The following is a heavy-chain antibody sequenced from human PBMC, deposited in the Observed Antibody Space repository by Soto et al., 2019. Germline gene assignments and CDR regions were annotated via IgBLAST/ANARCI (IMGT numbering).Heavy chain of an antibody. V-gene: IGHV1-2*02. CDR3: ATSVDRADTPSSSNGVVDY. CDR2: INPNNGDT. J-gene: IGHJ4*02. Sequence: ASVKVSCKASGYTFTGFYLHWVRQAPGQGPEWMGWINPNNGDTDYAQKFQGRVTMTRDTSISTAYMELSGLRSDDTAMYYCATSVDRADTPSSSNGVVDYWGQGDLVTVSS. CDR1: GYTFTGFY. D-gene: IGHD6-6*01.